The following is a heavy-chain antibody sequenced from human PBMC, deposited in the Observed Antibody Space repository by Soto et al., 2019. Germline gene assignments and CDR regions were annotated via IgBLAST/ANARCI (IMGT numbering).Heavy chain of an antibody. CDR3: AKALGYFGSGSYYNLYGMDV. CDR2: ISGSGAAT. V-gene: IGHV3-23*01. Sequence: GGSLRLSCAASGFTFSSYAMNWVRQSPGKGLEWVSGISGSGAATYYADSVKGRFTISRDNSKNTLYLQMNTLRAEDTAVYYWAKALGYFGSGSYYNLYGMDVWGQGTTVTVSS. CDR1: GFTFSSYA. J-gene: IGHJ6*02. D-gene: IGHD3-10*01.